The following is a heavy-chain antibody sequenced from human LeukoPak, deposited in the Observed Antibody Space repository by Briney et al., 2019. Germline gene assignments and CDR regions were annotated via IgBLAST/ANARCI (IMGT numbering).Heavy chain of an antibody. CDR3: ARDLRITFGGVIPEGY. CDR1: GGTFSSYA. V-gene: IGHV1-69*04. CDR2: IIPILGIA. D-gene: IGHD3-16*02. J-gene: IGHJ4*02. Sequence: VASVKVSCKASGGTFSSYAISWVRQAPGQGLEWMGRIIPILGIANYAQKFQGRVTITADKSTSTAYMELSSLRSEDTAVYYCARDLRITFGGVIPEGYWGQGTLVTVSS.